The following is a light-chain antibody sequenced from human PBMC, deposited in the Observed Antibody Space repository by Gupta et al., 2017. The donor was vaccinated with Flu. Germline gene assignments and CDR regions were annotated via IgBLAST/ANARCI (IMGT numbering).Light chain of an antibody. CDR2: STN. J-gene: IGLJ3*02. V-gene: IGLV7-43*01. CDR3: LLSLGTAHCV. Sequence: TVVTQEPSLTVSPGGTVTLTCASITGAVTSDLSPTWIQQKPGQPPRPLIYSTNNRHSWTPARVSGSLLGGKDALNLTDAQPEDEAEEFCLLSLGTAHCVFGGGSKLTVL. CDR1: TGAVTSDLS.